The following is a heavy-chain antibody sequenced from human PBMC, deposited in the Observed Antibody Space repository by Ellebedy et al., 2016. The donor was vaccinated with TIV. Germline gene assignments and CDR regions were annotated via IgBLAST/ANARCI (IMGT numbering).Heavy chain of an antibody. J-gene: IGHJ4*02. CDR1: GFTFSPYA. Sequence: GESLKISCAASGFTFSPYAMAWVRQAPGKGLEWVSGIVGSGAEKYADSVKGRFTISRDNSKRTVDLQMRSMRAEDTAVYYCAKDRTSGDGYWVFDQWGQGTLVTVSS. V-gene: IGHV3-23*01. CDR3: AKDRTSGDGYWVFDQ. CDR2: IVGSGA. D-gene: IGHD5-18*01.